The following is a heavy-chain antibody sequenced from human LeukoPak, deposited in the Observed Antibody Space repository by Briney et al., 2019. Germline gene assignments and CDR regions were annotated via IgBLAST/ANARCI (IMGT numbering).Heavy chain of an antibody. J-gene: IGHJ4*02. CDR1: GYTFTSYD. Sequence: ASVKVSCKASGYTFTSYDINWVRQATGQGLEWMGWINPNSGGTNYAQKFQGRVTMTRDTSISTAYMELSRLRSDDTAVYYCARDRGSGWYSDYWGQGTLVTVSS. CDR2: INPNSGGT. D-gene: IGHD6-19*01. CDR3: ARDRGSGWYSDY. V-gene: IGHV1-2*02.